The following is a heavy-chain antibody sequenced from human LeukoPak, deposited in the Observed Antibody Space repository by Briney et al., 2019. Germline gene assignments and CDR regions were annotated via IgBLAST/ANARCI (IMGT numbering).Heavy chain of an antibody. D-gene: IGHD6-13*01. Sequence: GSLRLSCAASGFALSNYPMGWVRQAPVKGLEWLSAIGEEKSGSWTKSADSVKGRFTISRDNSENTLYLQMNSLRVEDTAVYYCAKDLSIAAAGVFDYWGQGTLVTVSS. V-gene: IGHV3-23*01. CDR3: AKDLSIAAAGVFDY. CDR1: GFALSNYP. CDR2: IGEEKSGSWT. J-gene: IGHJ4*02.